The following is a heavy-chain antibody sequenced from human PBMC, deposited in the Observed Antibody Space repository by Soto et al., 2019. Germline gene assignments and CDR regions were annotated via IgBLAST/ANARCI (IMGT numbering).Heavy chain of an antibody. CDR1: GFTFSSYA. J-gene: IGHJ5*02. V-gene: IGHV3-23*01. Sequence: GGSLRLSCAASGFTFSSYAMSWVRQAPGKGLEWVSAISGSGGSTYYADSVKGRFTISRDNSKNTLYLQMNSLRAEDTAVYYCAKGNQRYSSGWLFPWFDPWGQGTLVTVSS. D-gene: IGHD6-19*01. CDR2: ISGSGGST. CDR3: AKGNQRYSSGWLFPWFDP.